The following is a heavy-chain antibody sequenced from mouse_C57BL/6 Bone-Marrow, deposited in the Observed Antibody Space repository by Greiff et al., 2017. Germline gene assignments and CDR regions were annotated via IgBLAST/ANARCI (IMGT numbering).Heavy chain of an antibody. CDR2: ISYDGSN. V-gene: IGHV3-6*01. CDR1: GYSITSGYY. CDR3: ARETTYYSNYAFAY. D-gene: IGHD2-5*01. J-gene: IGHJ3*01. Sequence: EVQLQESGPGLVKPSQSLSLTCSVTGYSITSGYYWNWIRQFPGNKLEWMGYISYDGSNNYNPSLKNRISITRDTSKNQFFLKLNSVTTEDTATYYCARETTYYSNYAFAYWGQGTLVTVSA.